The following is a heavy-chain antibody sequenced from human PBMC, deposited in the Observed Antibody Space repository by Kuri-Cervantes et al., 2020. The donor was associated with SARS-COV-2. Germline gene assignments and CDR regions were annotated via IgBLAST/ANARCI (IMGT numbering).Heavy chain of an antibody. D-gene: IGHD3/OR15-3a*01. Sequence: GGSLRLSCAASGFDFSDYAMHWVRQVPGTGLEWVAIIYYDGSNKEYADSVKGRFTISRDNSENTLYLQMNSPRAGDKALYYCARDGLVLWGQGTRVTVSS. CDR3: ARDGLVL. J-gene: IGHJ4*02. CDR2: IYYDGSNK. V-gene: IGHV3-30*04. CDR1: GFDFSDYA.